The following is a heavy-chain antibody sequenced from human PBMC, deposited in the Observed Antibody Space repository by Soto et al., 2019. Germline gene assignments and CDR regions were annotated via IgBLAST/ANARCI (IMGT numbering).Heavy chain of an antibody. CDR3: ARDKWELALDY. Sequence: EVQLVESGGGLVQPGGSLRLSCAASGFTFSSSSMNWVRQAPGKGLEWISYISSSGRTIYYADSVKGRFTISRDNGKNLLYPQMNSLGDADTAVYYCARDKWELALDYWGRGTLVTVSS. V-gene: IGHV3-48*02. CDR1: GFTFSSSS. CDR2: ISSSGRTI. D-gene: IGHD1-26*01. J-gene: IGHJ4*02.